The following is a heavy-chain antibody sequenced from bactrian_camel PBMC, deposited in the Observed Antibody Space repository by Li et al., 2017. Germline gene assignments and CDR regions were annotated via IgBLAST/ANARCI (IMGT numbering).Heavy chain of an antibody. J-gene: IGHJ4*01. CDR1: GFTFSSYA. Sequence: DVQLVESGGGLVQPGGSLRLSCAASGFTFSSYALSWVRQAPGKGLEWVSRIISSGGTTRYADSLKGRFTISRDNAKNTVYLQMNSLKPEDTAMYYCGATPERGLLPGGYCYRWLDNYWGQGTQVT. D-gene: IGHD2*01. CDR3: GATPERGLLPGGYCYRWLDNY. CDR2: IISSGGTT. V-gene: IGHV3S35*01.